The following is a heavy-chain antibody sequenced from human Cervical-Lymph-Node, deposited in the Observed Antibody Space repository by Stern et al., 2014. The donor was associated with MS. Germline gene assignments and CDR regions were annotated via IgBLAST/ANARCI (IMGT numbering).Heavy chain of an antibody. CDR2: IYYSGST. Sequence: QVQLQESGPGLVKPSATLSLTCTVSGGSISSYYWSWIRQPPGKGLEWIGYIYYSGSTNYNPSLKSRVTISVDTSKNQFSLKLSSVTAADTAVYYCARDVIWFGGRYFDYWGQGTLVTVSS. D-gene: IGHD3-10*01. V-gene: IGHV4-59*01. CDR3: ARDVIWFGGRYFDY. J-gene: IGHJ4*02. CDR1: GGSISSYY.